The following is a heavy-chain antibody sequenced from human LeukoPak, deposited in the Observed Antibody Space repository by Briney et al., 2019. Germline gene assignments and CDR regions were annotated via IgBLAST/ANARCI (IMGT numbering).Heavy chain of an antibody. D-gene: IGHD3-22*01. Sequence: ASVTVSCKASGYTFTSYAMHWVRQAPGQRLEWMGWINAGNGNTKYSQKFQGRVTITRDTSASTAYMELSSLRSEDTAVYYCASLLYYYDSSGYHGAFDIWGQGTMVTVSS. V-gene: IGHV1-3*01. CDR1: GYTFTSYA. CDR2: INAGNGNT. J-gene: IGHJ3*02. CDR3: ASLLYYYDSSGYHGAFDI.